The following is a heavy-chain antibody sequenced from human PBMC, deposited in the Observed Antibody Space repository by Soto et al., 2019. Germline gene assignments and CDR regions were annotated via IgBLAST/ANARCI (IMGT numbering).Heavy chain of an antibody. CDR1: GYTFTRYG. V-gene: IGHV1-18*01. D-gene: IGHD3-16*01. CDR3: AMVDVYVTPSPQDV. CDR2: TNTYNGNT. J-gene: IGHJ6*02. Sequence: QVQLVQSGAEVKNPGASVKVSCKASGYTFTRYGIDWARQAPGQGLEWMGWTNTYNGNTNYAQNVQGRVTLTTDTPTSTAYMELRSLRSNDTAIYYCAMVDVYVTPSPQDVWGQGTTVIVSS.